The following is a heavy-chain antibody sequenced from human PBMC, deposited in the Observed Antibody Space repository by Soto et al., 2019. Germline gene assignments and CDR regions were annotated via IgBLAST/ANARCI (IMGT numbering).Heavy chain of an antibody. Sequence: PSETLSLTCAVYGETVSVYYFSLFRQSPGKGLEWIGYIYYSGSTNYNPSLKSRVTISIDKSKNQFSLKLTSVTAADTAVYYCAKANSGYGSFDHWGQGMLVTVSS. CDR1: GETVSVYY. CDR3: AKANSGYGSFDH. J-gene: IGHJ4*02. CDR2: IYYSGST. D-gene: IGHD5-12*01. V-gene: IGHV4-59*02.